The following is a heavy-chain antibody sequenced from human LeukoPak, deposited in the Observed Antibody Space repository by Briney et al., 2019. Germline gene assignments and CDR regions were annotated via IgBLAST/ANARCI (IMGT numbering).Heavy chain of an antibody. V-gene: IGHV3-9*01. CDR3: AKDGLRWSTGSFYYMDV. D-gene: IGHD3-10*01. Sequence: GGSLRLSCAASGFTFDDYAMHWVRQAPGKGLEWVSGISWNSGSIGYADSVKGRFTISRDNAKNSLYLQMNSLRAEDTAVYYCAKDGLRWSTGSFYYMDVWGKGTTVTVSS. J-gene: IGHJ6*03. CDR1: GFTFDDYA. CDR2: ISWNSGSI.